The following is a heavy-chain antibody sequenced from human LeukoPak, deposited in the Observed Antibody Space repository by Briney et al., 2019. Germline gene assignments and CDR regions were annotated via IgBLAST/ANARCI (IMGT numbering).Heavy chain of an antibody. CDR2: IYSGGST. CDR1: GFTFIKYW. D-gene: IGHD2-2*01. CDR3: ARPPSNADWHYDL. Sequence: PGGSLRLSCGTSGFTFIKYWMHWVRQAPGKGLEWVSVIYSGGSTYYADSVKGRLTVSRDISKNTLYLQMNSLRAEDTAVYYCARPPSNADWHYDLWGRGTLVTVSS. J-gene: IGHJ2*01. V-gene: IGHV3-53*01.